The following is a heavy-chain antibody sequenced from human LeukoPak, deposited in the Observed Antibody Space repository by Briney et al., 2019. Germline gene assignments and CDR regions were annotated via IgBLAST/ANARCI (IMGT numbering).Heavy chain of an antibody. D-gene: IGHD6-13*01. Sequence: PSETLSLTCTVSGGSISTSNYYWGWIRQPPGKGLEWIGNIFYSGSTYYSPSLKSRVTISLDTSRNQFSLKLNSVTAADTAVYYCARELDSSRASPLHDAFDIWGQGTMVTVSS. CDR2: IFYSGST. V-gene: IGHV4-39*07. J-gene: IGHJ3*02. CDR3: ARELDSSRASPLHDAFDI. CDR1: GGSISTSNYY.